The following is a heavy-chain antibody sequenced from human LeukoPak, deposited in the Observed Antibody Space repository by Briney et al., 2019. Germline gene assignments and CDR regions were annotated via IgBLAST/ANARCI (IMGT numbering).Heavy chain of an antibody. CDR2: MNTNSGNT. CDR1: GYTFTIYD. Sequence: ASVTVSFKASGYTFTIYDINWVRQAPGQGLEWMGWMNTNSGNTGYAQKFQGRVTMTRNTSISTAYMELSRLRSEDTAVYYCARGPKDIVVVPAALRGYYYYGMDVWGQGTTVTVSS. V-gene: IGHV1-8*01. J-gene: IGHJ6*02. CDR3: ARGPKDIVVVPAALRGYYYYGMDV. D-gene: IGHD2-2*01.